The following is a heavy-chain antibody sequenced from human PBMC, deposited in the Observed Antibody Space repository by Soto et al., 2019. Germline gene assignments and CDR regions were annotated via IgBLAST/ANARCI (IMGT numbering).Heavy chain of an antibody. CDR1: GGSVSVYY. Sequence: SETLSLTCTISGGSVSVYYWSWIRQSTGQGLEWIGYIYASGSPYYNPSLRSRVTTSADTSKNQISLKLTSPTAADTAVYCCGRGLGSSPQQYWCRGTLVTVCS. CDR2: IYASGSP. V-gene: IGHV4-59*02. CDR3: GRGLGSSPQQY. J-gene: IGHJ4*02. D-gene: IGHD6-19*01.